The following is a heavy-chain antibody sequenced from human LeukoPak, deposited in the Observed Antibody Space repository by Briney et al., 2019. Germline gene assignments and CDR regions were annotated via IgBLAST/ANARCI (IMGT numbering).Heavy chain of an antibody. D-gene: IGHD2-2*01. CDR3: VRVAGYCSSTSCPMGWFDP. V-gene: IGHV1-69*05. CDR2: IIPIFGTA. CDR1: GGTFSSYA. Sequence: SVKVSCKASGGTFSSYAISWVRQAPGQGLEWMGRIIPIFGTANYAQKFQGRVTITTDESTSTAYMELSSLRSEDTAVYYCVRVAGYCSSTSCPMGWFDPWGQGTLVTVSS. J-gene: IGHJ5*02.